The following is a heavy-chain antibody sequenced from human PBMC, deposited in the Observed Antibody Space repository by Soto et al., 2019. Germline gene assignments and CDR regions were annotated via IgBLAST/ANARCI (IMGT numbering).Heavy chain of an antibody. CDR2: INHSGST. CDR1: GGSFSGYY. J-gene: IGHJ6*01. D-gene: IGHD3-10*01. V-gene: IGHV4-34*01. CDR3: ASLLVRGVHGKDYYYSGMDD. Sequence: SETLSLTCAVYGGSFSGYYWSWIRQPPGKGLEWIGEINHSGSTNYNPSLKSRVTISVDTSKNQFSLRLSSVTAADTAVYYCASLLVRGVHGKDYYYSGMDDCGEGTAVTVSS.